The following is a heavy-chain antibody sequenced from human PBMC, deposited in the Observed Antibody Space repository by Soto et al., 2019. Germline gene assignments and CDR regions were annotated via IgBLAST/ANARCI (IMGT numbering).Heavy chain of an antibody. Sequence: SQTLSLTCAISGDSVSSNSAGWNWVRQTPSRGLEWLGRTYYKSKWFNNYAVSVKSRITINPVTSQNQFSLHLDSVTPEDTAVYFCARGSWDDVSGHYYMDVWGKGTTVTVSS. CDR3: ARGSWDDVSGHYYMDV. J-gene: IGHJ6*03. CDR2: TYYKSKWFN. D-gene: IGHD5-12*01. V-gene: IGHV6-1*01. CDR1: GDSVSSNSAG.